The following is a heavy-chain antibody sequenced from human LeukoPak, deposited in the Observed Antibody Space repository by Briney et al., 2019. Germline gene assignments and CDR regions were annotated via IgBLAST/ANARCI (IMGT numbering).Heavy chain of an antibody. Sequence: PGGSLRLSCAASGFTVSSNYMSWVRQAPGKGLEWVSVIYSGGSTYYADSVKGRFTISRDNYKNTLYLQMNSMRAEDTAVYFCARDFGGYGAFDIWGQGTLVTVSS. CDR3: ARDFGGYGAFDI. D-gene: IGHD3-22*01. J-gene: IGHJ4*02. CDR1: GFTVSSNY. CDR2: IYSGGST. V-gene: IGHV3-53*01.